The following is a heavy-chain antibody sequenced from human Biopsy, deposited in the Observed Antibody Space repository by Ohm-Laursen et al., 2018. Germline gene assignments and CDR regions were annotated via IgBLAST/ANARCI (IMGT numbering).Heavy chain of an antibody. D-gene: IGHD3-3*01. J-gene: IGHJ3*01. Sequence: PGTLSLTCAVSGGSIGGSGYYWSWIRQPPGKGLEWIGYISDTGTTNSNPSLRGRVAMAVDTSKYQFSLQLTSVTAADTAMSFCARLFRLDDYWNDDPPDGFDVWGQGTMVTVSS. CDR1: GGSIGGSGYY. CDR2: ISDTGTT. CDR3: ARLFRLDDYWNDDPPDGFDV. V-gene: IGHV4-61*08.